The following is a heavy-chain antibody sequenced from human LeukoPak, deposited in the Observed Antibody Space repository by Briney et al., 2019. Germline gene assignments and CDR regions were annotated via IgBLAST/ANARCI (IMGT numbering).Heavy chain of an antibody. V-gene: IGHV3-23*01. J-gene: IGHJ4*02. Sequence: GGSLRLSCAASGFTFSSYAMSWVRQAPGKGLELVSAISGSGGSTYYADSVKGRFTISRDNSKNTLYLQMNSLRVEDTAVYYCAKDLIAVDGSFSPDDYWGQGTLVTVSS. D-gene: IGHD6-19*01. CDR2: ISGSGGST. CDR1: GFTFSSYA. CDR3: AKDLIAVDGSFSPDDY.